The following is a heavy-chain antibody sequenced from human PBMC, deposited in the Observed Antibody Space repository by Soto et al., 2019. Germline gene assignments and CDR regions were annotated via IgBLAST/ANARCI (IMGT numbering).Heavy chain of an antibody. J-gene: IGHJ4*02. D-gene: IGHD2-2*01. Sequence: SVKVSCKASGGSLSNYGISWERQAPGQGLEWMGAIIPVFGTPNYAQKFQDRVTITADESTTTVYMEVGSLTSDDTAVYYCARDEGYCSSTSCSPVTYVYWGQGTLVTVSS. CDR1: GGSLSNYG. CDR3: ARDEGYCSSTSCSPVTYVY. CDR2: IIPVFGTP. V-gene: IGHV1-69*13.